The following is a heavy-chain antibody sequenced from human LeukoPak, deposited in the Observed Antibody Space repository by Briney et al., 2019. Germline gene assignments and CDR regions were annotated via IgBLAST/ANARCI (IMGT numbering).Heavy chain of an antibody. Sequence: PGGSLRLSCAASGFTFNSYAMSWVRQAPGQGLEWVSAISGSGGSTYYADSVKGRFTISRDNSKNTLYLQINSLRAEDTAVYSFAKYYYCSGGSFSYYYFYYIDVWGKGTTVTVSS. V-gene: IGHV3-23*01. CDR2: ISGSGGST. CDR1: GFTFNSYA. D-gene: IGHD3-10*01. CDR3: AKYYYCSGGSFSYYYFYYIDV. J-gene: IGHJ6*03.